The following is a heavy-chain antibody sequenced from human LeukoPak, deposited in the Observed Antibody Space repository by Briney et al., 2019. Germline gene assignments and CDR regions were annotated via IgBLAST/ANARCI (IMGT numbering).Heavy chain of an antibody. CDR3: RGYDSSGNWLFDY. D-gene: IGHD3-22*01. J-gene: IGHJ4*02. Sequence: SETLSLTCTVSGDSSTSRNYYWGWSRQPPGKGLEWIGSVSYSGSTYYNPSLKSRVSVSVDTSKNQFSLKLTSVTAADTALYYCRGYDSSGNWLFDYWGQGTRVTVSS. CDR2: VSYSGST. V-gene: IGHV4-39*01. CDR1: GDSSTSRNYY.